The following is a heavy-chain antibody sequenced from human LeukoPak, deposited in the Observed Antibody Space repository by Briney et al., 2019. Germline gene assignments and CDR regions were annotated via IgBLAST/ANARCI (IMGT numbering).Heavy chain of an antibody. Sequence: SQTLSLTCTVSGGSISSGGYYWSWIRQPPGKGLEWIGYLHYSGSTKYNPSLKSRASISADTSKNQFSLRLSSVTAADTAVYYCVRHADYDYNDNSGSFEYWGQGTLVTVSS. CDR3: VRHADYDYNDNSGSFEY. CDR1: GGSISSGGYY. J-gene: IGHJ4*02. V-gene: IGHV4-61*08. CDR2: LHYSGST. D-gene: IGHD3-22*01.